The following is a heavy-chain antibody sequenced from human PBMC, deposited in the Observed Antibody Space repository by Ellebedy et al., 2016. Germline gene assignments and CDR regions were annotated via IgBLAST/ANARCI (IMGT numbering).Heavy chain of an antibody. V-gene: IGHV3-53*01. CDR2: IYGTGTT. Sequence: GGSLRLXXAASGLTVSSSYLSWVRQAPGKGLEWVSVIYGTGTTYYTGSVKGRFTISRDNAKNSLYLQMNSLRSEDTAVYHCASAIDYWGQGTLVTVSS. J-gene: IGHJ4*02. CDR1: GLTVSSSY. CDR3: ASAIDY.